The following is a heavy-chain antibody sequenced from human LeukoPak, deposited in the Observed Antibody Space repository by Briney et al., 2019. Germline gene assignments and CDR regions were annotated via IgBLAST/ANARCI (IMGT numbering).Heavy chain of an antibody. D-gene: IGHD3-22*01. CDR3: ASTSDSGGYYYDY. V-gene: IGHV4-4*07. J-gene: IGHJ4*02. CDR1: SDSISTYY. CDR2: IYTSGST. Sequence: SETLSLTCTVSSDSISTYYWSWIRQPAGKGLEWIGRIYTSGSTNYNPSLKSRVTMSVDASKYQFSLKLSSVTAADTAVYYCASTSDSGGYYYDYWGQGTLVTVSS.